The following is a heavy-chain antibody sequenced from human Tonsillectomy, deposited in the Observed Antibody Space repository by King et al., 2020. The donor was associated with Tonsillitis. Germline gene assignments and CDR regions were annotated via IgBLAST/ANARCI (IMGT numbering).Heavy chain of an antibody. J-gene: IGHJ3*02. Sequence: QLVQSGAEVKKPGESLKISCQGSGYSFTDHWIGWVRQMPGKGLEWMGIIYHGDSDTRYSPSFQGQVTISADKSISTAYLQWSSLKASDSAMYYCARGGFFDWLLPDAFDIWGQGTLVTVSS. CDR1: GYSFTDHW. V-gene: IGHV5-51*03. CDR2: IYHGDSDT. D-gene: IGHD3-9*01. CDR3: ARGGFFDWLLPDAFDI.